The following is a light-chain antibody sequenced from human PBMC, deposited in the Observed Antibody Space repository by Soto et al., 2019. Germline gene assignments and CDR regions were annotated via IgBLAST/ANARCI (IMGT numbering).Light chain of an antibody. CDR2: GAS. Sequence: EKVMTQSPATLSVSPGDRATLSCRSSQSVSTHLAWYQQKPGQAPRLLIYGASTRATGIPARFSGSGSGTEFTLTIRSLESEDFAVYYCQQYDNWPPWTFGQGTKVEIK. CDR1: QSVSTH. V-gene: IGKV3-15*01. J-gene: IGKJ1*01. CDR3: QQYDNWPPWT.